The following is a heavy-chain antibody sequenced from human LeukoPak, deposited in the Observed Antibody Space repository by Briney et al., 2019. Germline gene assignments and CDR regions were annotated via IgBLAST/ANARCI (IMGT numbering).Heavy chain of an antibody. CDR3: AKDLSSGWYPYYFDF. CDR2: ISSNGGNT. Sequence: GGSLRLSCSASGFTFSSYAIHWVRQAPGKGLEYVSAISSNGGNTYYADSVKGRFTISRDNSKSTLYLQMNSLRAEDTAVYYCAKDLSSGWYPYYFDFWGRGTLVTVSS. V-gene: IGHV3-64*04. D-gene: IGHD6-19*01. J-gene: IGHJ4*02. CDR1: GFTFSSYA.